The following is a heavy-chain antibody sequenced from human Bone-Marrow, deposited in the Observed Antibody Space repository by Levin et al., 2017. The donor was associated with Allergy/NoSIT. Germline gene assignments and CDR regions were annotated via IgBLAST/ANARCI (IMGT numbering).Heavy chain of an antibody. CDR2: IYYSGST. CDR1: GGSISSYY. J-gene: IGHJ6*03. Sequence: GSLRLSCTVSGGSISSYYWSWIRQPPGKGLEWIGYIYYSGSTNYNPSLKSRVSILVDTSKNQFSLKLSCGPAADTAVYYCAGGDHFRFYMDAWGKGTAVTVSS. V-gene: IGHV4-59*01. CDR3: AGGDHFRFYMDA. D-gene: IGHD3-16*01.